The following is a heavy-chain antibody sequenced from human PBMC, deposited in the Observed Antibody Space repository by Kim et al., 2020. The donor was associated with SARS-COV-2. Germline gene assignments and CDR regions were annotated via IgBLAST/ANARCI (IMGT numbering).Heavy chain of an antibody. D-gene: IGHD2-2*02. V-gene: IGHV3-23*01. J-gene: IGHJ4*02. CDR3: AKGRSTSCYTDFDC. Sequence: YGDAVKGRLPISRDRSKNTLYLQMNSLRAADTAVYFCAKGRSTSCYTDFDCWGQGTLVTVSS.